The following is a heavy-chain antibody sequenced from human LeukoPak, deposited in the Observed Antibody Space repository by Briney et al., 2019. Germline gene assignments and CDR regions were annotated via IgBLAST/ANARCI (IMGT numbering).Heavy chain of an antibody. Sequence: LTGGSLRLSCAASGFTFSNYWMHWVRQAPGKGLVWVSRINTDGRATGYADSVKGRFTTSRDNAKNTLYLQTNSLRVEDTAVYYCARETPAGTRIDCWGQGTLVTVSS. CDR1: GFTFSNYW. CDR2: INTDGRAT. D-gene: IGHD1-1*01. V-gene: IGHV3-74*01. CDR3: ARETPAGTRIDC. J-gene: IGHJ4*02.